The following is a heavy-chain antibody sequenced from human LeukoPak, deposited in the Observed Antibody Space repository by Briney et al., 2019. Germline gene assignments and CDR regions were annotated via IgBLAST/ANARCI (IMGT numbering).Heavy chain of an antibody. J-gene: IGHJ3*02. CDR1: GISFWRHA. V-gene: IGHV3-23*01. Sequence: GGSLRLSCAASGISFWRHAMNWVRQAPGKGLEWVSGIYGAATATYYADSVKGRFTISRDNSKNTVWPQMNSLRAEDTAVYYCAKSLHDSSTYWSEFRGFDIWGQGTMVTVSS. D-gene: IGHD4-11*01. CDR2: IYGAATAT. CDR3: AKSLHDSSTYWSEFRGFDI.